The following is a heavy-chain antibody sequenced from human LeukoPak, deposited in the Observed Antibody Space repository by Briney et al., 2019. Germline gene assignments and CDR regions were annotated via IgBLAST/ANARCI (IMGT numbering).Heavy chain of an antibody. V-gene: IGHV4-59*01. J-gene: IGHJ2*01. D-gene: IGHD3-22*01. CDR3: ARARGRTYSYDSSGFYTSDWHFDL. Sequence: SETLSLTCTVSGGSISGYYWSWIRQPPGKGLEWIGYIYHSGSTNYNPSLKSRVTLSVDTSKNQFSLRLTSVTAADTAVYYCARARGRTYSYDSSGFYTSDWHFDLWGRGSLVTVSS. CDR1: GGSISGYY. CDR2: IYHSGST.